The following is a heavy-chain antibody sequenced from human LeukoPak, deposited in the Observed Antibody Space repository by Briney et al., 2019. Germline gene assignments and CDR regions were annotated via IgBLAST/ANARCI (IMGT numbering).Heavy chain of an antibody. CDR2: INPSGGST. Sequence: ASVKVSCKASGYTFTSYYMHWVRQAPGQGLEWMGIINPSGGSTSYAQKFQGRVTMTRNTSISTAYMELSSLRSEDTAVYYCAKSEGAAVQEDWGQGTMVTVSS. CDR3: AKSEGAAVQED. V-gene: IGHV1-46*01. D-gene: IGHD6-25*01. J-gene: IGHJ3*01. CDR1: GYTFTSYY.